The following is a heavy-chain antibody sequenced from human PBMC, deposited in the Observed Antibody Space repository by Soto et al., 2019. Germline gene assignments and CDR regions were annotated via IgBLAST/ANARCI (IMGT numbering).Heavy chain of an antibody. CDR2: INAGNGDT. Sequence: ASLKVSCKASGYTFTSYAMHWVRQAPGHRLEWMGWINAGNGDTKYSQKFQDRVTITRDTSASTAYMELSSLRSEDTTVYYCARDVSSSIDCWGQGTLVTVSS. CDR3: ARDVSSSIDC. V-gene: IGHV1-3*01. J-gene: IGHJ4*02. CDR1: GYTFTSYA. D-gene: IGHD6-6*01.